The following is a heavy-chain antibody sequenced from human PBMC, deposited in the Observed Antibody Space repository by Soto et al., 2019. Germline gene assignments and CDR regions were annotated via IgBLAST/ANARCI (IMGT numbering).Heavy chain of an antibody. CDR3: ARADYSSGWYEWFDS. Sequence: EVHLVESGGGLVQPGGSLRLSCAASGFTFSSSWMHWVRQVPGKGLLWLSRINVDGSTTTYADYLKGRFTMSRDNAKNTMYLQMNNQRAEETDVYSCARADYSSGWYEWFDSWGQGTLVTVS. CDR2: INVDGSTT. V-gene: IGHV3-74*01. CDR1: GFTFSSSW. D-gene: IGHD6-19*01. J-gene: IGHJ5*01.